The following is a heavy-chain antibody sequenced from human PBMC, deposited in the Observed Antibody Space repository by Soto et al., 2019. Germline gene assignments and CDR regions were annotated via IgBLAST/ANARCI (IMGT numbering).Heavy chain of an antibody. CDR3: ARVAGNWNDDYFDY. Sequence: QVQLVQSGAEVKKPGASVKVSCKASGYTFTNSDINWVRQATGQGLEWMGWMNPNSGDTGYAQKFQGRVTMTRDTSIRTAYMGLSSLRSEDTAVYYCARVAGNWNDDYFDYWGQGTPVTVSS. CDR1: GYTFTNSD. J-gene: IGHJ4*02. D-gene: IGHD1-1*01. V-gene: IGHV1-8*01. CDR2: MNPNSGDT.